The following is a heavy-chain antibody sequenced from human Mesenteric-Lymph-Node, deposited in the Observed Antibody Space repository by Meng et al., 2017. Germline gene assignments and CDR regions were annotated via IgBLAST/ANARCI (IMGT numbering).Heavy chain of an antibody. CDR3: ARNRDSGL. Sequence: SETLSLTCTVSGGSISSYYWSWIRQPPGKGLEWIGYIYYSGSTNYNPSLKSRVTISVDTSKNQFSLSLSSVTAADTAVYYCARNRDSGLWGRGTLVTVSS. J-gene: IGHJ2*01. D-gene: IGHD1-14*01. V-gene: IGHV4-59*01. CDR1: GGSISSYY. CDR2: IYYSGST.